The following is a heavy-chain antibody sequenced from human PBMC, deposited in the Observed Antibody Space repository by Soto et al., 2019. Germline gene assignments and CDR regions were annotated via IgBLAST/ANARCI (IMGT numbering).Heavy chain of an antibody. CDR1: GGSINSYY. V-gene: IGHV4-59*01. CDR3: ARDIRFGERDNWFDP. Sequence: QVQLQESGPGLVKPSETLSLTCTVSGGSINSYYWSWIRQPPGKGLEWIGYIYYSGSTNYNPSLKSRVTISVDTSKNQFSLKLSSVTAADTAVYYCARDIRFGERDNWFDPWGQGTLVTVSS. D-gene: IGHD3-10*01. J-gene: IGHJ5*02. CDR2: IYYSGST.